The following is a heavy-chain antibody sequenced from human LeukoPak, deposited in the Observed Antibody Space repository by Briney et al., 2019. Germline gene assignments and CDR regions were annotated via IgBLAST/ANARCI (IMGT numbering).Heavy chain of an antibody. D-gene: IGHD3/OR15-3a*01. Sequence: GASVKVSCKASGYTFTGYYMHWVRQAPGQGLEWMGRINPNSGGTNYAQKFQGRVTMTRDTSISTAYMELSRLRSDDTAAYYCATETDGLDAFDIWGQGTMVTVSS. CDR3: ATETDGLDAFDI. J-gene: IGHJ3*02. CDR2: INPNSGGT. CDR1: GYTFTGYY. V-gene: IGHV1-2*06.